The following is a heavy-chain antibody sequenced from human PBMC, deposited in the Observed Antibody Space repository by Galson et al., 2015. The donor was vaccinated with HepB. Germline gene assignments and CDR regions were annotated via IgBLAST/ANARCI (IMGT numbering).Heavy chain of an antibody. Sequence: SVKVSCKASGYTFTSYGISWVRQAPGQGLEWMGWISAYNGNTNYAQKLQGRVTMTTDTSTSTAYMELRSLRSDDTAVYYCARATGQVDYYGSGSYYRHWGQGTTVTVSS. CDR2: ISAYNGNT. V-gene: IGHV1-18*04. CDR3: ARATGQVDYYGSGSYYRH. CDR1: GYTFTSYG. D-gene: IGHD3-10*01. J-gene: IGHJ6*02.